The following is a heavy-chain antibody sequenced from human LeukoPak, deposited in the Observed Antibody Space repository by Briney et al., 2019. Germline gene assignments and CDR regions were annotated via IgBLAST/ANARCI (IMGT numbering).Heavy chain of an antibody. V-gene: IGHV1-69*05. Sequence: SVKVSCKASGRTFSSYAISWVRQAPGQGLEWMGRIIPIFGTANYAQKFQGRVTITTDESTSTAYMELSSLRSEDTAVYYCARDPLYCSGGSCHNWFDPWGQGTLVTVSS. D-gene: IGHD2-15*01. CDR1: GRTFSSYA. J-gene: IGHJ5*02. CDR3: ARDPLYCSGGSCHNWFDP. CDR2: IIPIFGTA.